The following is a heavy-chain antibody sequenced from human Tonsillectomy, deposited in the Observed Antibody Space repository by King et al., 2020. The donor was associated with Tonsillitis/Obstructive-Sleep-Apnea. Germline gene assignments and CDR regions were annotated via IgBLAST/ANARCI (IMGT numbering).Heavy chain of an antibody. J-gene: IGHJ6*02. Sequence: QVQLQESGPRLVKPSQTLSLTCVISGDSVSSNSAAWTWIRQSPSRGLEWLGRTYYRSKWYNDYAVSVRSRITINHDTLNNQFSLQLNSFSHEETAVYYCTRGYHNWNYEAHYYNFYGMDVWGQGTTVTVSS. CDR1: GDSVSSNSAA. D-gene: IGHD1-7*01. CDR3: TRGYHNWNYEAHYYNFYGMDV. CDR2: TYYRSKWYN. V-gene: IGHV6-1*01.